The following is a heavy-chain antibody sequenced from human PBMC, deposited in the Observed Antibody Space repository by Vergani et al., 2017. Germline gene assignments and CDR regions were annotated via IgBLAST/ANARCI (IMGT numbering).Heavy chain of an antibody. V-gene: IGHV4-39*01. J-gene: IGHJ5*02. D-gene: IGHD6-19*01. CDR1: GASIRSSNYY. CDR2: IYYSGST. CDR3: ARHSTVEWLVKLGWIAP. Sequence: QLQLQESGPGLVKPSATLSLTCSVSGASIRSSNYYWGWIRQPPGKGLEWIASIYYSGSTYYNPSPKSRVTISVDTSKNQFSLKLSSVTAADTAVYFCARHSTVEWLVKLGWIAPWGQGILVTVSS.